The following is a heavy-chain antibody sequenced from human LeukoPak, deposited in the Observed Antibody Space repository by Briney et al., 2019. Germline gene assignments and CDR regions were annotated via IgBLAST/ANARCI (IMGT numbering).Heavy chain of an antibody. CDR2: FDPEDGET. J-gene: IGHJ4*02. V-gene: IGHV1-24*01. CDR3: ARRNGDYADFDY. D-gene: IGHD4-17*01. Sequence: ASVKVSCKVSGYTLTELSMHWVRQAPGKGLEWMGGFDPEDGETIYAQKFQGRVTMTEDTSTDTAYMELSSLRSEDTAVYYCARRNGDYADFDYWGQGTLVTVSS. CDR1: GYTLTELS.